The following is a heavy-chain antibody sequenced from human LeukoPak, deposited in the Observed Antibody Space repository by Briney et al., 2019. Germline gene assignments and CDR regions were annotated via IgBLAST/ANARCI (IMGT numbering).Heavy chain of an antibody. CDR1: GGSISSSSYY. J-gene: IGHJ6*02. D-gene: IGHD6-19*01. CDR2: IYYSGST. CDR3: ASYGYSSGYSYYYGMDV. V-gene: IGHV4-39*07. Sequence: SETLSLTCTVSGGSISSSSYYWGWIRQPPGKGLEWIGSIYYSGSTYYNPSLKSRVTISVDTSKNQFSLKLSSVTAADTAVYYCASYGYSSGYSYYYGMDVWGQGTTVTVSS.